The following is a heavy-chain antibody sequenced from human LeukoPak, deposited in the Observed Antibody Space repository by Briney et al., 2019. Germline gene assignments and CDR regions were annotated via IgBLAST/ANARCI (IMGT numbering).Heavy chain of an antibody. J-gene: IGHJ5*02. Sequence: GGSLRLSCAASGFTFSSYAMSWVRQARGKGLEWVSGISGSGGSTYYADSVKGRFTISIDNSKNTLYLQMNSLRAEDTAVYYCAKVRSDNYDSGGYYLNWFDPWGQGTLVTVSS. D-gene: IGHD3-22*01. CDR1: GFTFSSYA. V-gene: IGHV3-23*01. CDR3: AKVRSDNYDSGGYYLNWFDP. CDR2: ISGSGGST.